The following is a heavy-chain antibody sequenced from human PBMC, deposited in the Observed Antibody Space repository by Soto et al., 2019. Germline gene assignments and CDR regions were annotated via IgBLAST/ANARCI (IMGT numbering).Heavy chain of an antibody. CDR1: GFSLDTSGVG. D-gene: IGHD3-10*01. Sequence: QITLKESGPTLVKPTQTLTLTCTFSGFSLDTSGVGVGWIHQPPGKALEWVAVIYWDDYKHFSPSLESRLTITKDTSKNLVVLTMTDMDPVDTATYYCAHKGSGLYPLDYWGQGTLVTVSS. V-gene: IGHV2-5*02. CDR2: IYWDDYK. CDR3: AHKGSGLYPLDY. J-gene: IGHJ4*02.